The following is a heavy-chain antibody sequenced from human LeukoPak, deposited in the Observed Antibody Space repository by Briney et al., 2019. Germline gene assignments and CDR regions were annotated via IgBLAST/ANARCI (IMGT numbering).Heavy chain of an antibody. CDR3: TTEAGTPYYYGMDV. J-gene: IGHJ6*02. V-gene: IGHV3-15*01. CDR2: INSKTDGGTT. D-gene: IGHD6-13*01. Sequence: PGGSLRLSCAASGFTFSNAWMSWVRQAPGKGLEWVGRINSKTDGGTTDYAAPVKGRFTISRDDSKNTLYLQMNSLKTEDTAVYYCTTEAGTPYYYGMDVWGQGTTVTVSS. CDR1: GFTFSNAW.